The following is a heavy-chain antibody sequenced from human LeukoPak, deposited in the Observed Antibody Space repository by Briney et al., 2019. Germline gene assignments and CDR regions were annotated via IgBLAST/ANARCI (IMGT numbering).Heavy chain of an antibody. V-gene: IGHV3-30-3*01. Sequence: PGGSLRLSCAASGFTFSSYAMHWVRQAPGKGLEWVAVISYDGGNKYYADSVKGRFTISRDNSKNTLYLQMNSLRAEDTAVYYCARDSGALIAAAGTCFDYWGQGTLVTVSS. CDR1: GFTFSSYA. J-gene: IGHJ4*02. D-gene: IGHD6-13*01. CDR2: ISYDGGNK. CDR3: ARDSGALIAAAGTCFDY.